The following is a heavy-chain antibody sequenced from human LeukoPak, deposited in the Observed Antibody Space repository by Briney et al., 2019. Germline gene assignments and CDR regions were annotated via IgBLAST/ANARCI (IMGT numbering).Heavy chain of an antibody. D-gene: IGHD1-26*01. Sequence: PSETLSLTCTVSGGSISSGDYYWSWIRQPPGKGLEWIGYIYYSGSTNYNPSLKSRVTIPVDTSKNQFSLKLSSVTAADTAVYYCARQYSGSTGDWFDPWGQGTLVTVFS. J-gene: IGHJ5*02. V-gene: IGHV4-61*08. CDR1: GGSISSGDYY. CDR3: ARQYSGSTGDWFDP. CDR2: IYYSGST.